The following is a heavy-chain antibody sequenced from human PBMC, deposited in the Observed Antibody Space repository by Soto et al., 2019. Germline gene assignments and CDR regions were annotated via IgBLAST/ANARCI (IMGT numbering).Heavy chain of an antibody. Sequence: GASVKVSCKASGYTFTSYDINWVRQATGQGLEWMGWMNPNSGNTGYAQKFQGRVTMTRNTSISTAYMELSSLRSEDTAVYYCARDPRELKNAFDIWGQGSMVTVSS. D-gene: IGHD1-7*01. CDR1: GYTFTSYD. J-gene: IGHJ3*02. CDR2: MNPNSGNT. CDR3: ARDPRELKNAFDI. V-gene: IGHV1-8*01.